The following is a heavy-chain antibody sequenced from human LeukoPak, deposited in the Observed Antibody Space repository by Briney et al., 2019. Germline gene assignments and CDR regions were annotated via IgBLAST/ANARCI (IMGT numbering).Heavy chain of an antibody. CDR3: ARSQYYYGSENWFDP. Sequence: GESLKISCKGSGYSFTSYWIGWVRQMPGKGLEWMGIIYPGDSETRYSPSFQGQVTISADKSINTAYLQWSSLKASDTAMYYCARSQYYYGSENWFDPWGQGTLVTVSS. D-gene: IGHD3-10*01. CDR2: IYPGDSET. V-gene: IGHV5-51*01. CDR1: GYSFTSYW. J-gene: IGHJ5*02.